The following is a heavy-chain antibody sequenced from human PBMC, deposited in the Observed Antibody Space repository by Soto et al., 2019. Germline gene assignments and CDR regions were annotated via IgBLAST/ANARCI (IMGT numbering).Heavy chain of an antibody. CDR2: LYSGGST. CDR1: GFTVSNTY. D-gene: IGHD1-26*01. J-gene: IGHJ4*02. Sequence: PGGSLRLSCAASGFTVSNTYMNWVRQAPGKGLEWVSVLYSGGSTYYADSVKGRFTISKDNSKNTLYLQMNSLRADDTAVYYCARVPSGTFAGHFDYWGQGSLVTVSS. CDR3: ARVPSGTFAGHFDY. V-gene: IGHV3-53*01.